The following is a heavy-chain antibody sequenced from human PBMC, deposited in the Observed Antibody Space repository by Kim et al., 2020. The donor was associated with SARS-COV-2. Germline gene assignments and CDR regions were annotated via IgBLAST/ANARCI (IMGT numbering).Heavy chain of an antibody. CDR2: IYYSGST. V-gene: IGHV4-59*13. J-gene: IGHJ4*02. CDR3: ARVRGTYGYYFDY. D-gene: IGHD4-17*01. CDR1: GGSISSYY. Sequence: SETLSLTCTVSGGSISSYYWSWIRQPPGKGLEWIGYIYYSGSTNYNPSLKSRVTISVDTSKNQFSLKLSSVTAADTAVYYCARVRGTYGYYFDYWGQGTLVTVSS.